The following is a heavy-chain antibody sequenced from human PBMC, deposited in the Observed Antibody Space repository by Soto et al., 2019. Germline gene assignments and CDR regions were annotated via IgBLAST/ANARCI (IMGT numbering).Heavy chain of an antibody. CDR1: GFSFNNYA. Sequence: GGSLRLSCAVSGFSFNNYAMNWVRLAPGKGLEWVSSISGGGTGTYSADSVRGRFVISRDNSKKTLYLQMTSLTAEDSAMYYCARGSTDSYPGSRIFDFWGRGTLVTVSS. V-gene: IGHV3-23*01. J-gene: IGHJ4*02. D-gene: IGHD3-10*01. CDR2: ISGGGTGT. CDR3: ARGSTDSYPGSRIFDF.